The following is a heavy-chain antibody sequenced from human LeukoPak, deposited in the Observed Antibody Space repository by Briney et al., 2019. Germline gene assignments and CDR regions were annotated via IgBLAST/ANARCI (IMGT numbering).Heavy chain of an antibody. CDR1: SGSISNSNYY. V-gene: IGHV4-39*02. D-gene: IGHD1-26*01. CDR2: IFYSGST. Sequence: SETLSLTCTVSSGSISNSNYYWGWIRQPPGKGLEWIGSIFYSGSTDYNPSLKSRVTISVDTSKNQFSLKLNSVTAADTAVYFCARETLSGSYSYWGQGTLVTVSS. J-gene: IGHJ4*02. CDR3: ARETLSGSYSY.